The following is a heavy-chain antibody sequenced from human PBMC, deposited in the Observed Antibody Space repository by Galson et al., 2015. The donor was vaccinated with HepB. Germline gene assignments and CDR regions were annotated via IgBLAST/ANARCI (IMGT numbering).Heavy chain of an antibody. D-gene: IGHD4-17*01. Sequence: SVKVSCKASGYTFTSYGISWVQQAPGQGLEWMGWISAYNGNTNYAQKLQGRVTMTTDTSTSTAYMELRSLRSDDTAVYYCARDRGDDGDTPPYYYYGMGVWGQGTTVTVSS. V-gene: IGHV1-18*04. CDR2: ISAYNGNT. CDR3: ARDRGDDGDTPPYYYYGMGV. CDR1: GYTFTSYG. J-gene: IGHJ6*02.